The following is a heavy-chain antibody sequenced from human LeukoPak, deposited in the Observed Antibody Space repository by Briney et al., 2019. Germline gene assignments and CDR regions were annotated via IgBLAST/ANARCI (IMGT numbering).Heavy chain of an antibody. J-gene: IGHJ6*02. Sequence: PGGSLRLSCAASGFTFSSYWMSWVRQAPGKGLEWVANIKQDGSEKYYVDSVKGRFTISRDNAKNSLYLQMNSLRAEDTAVYYCARGTAVAGILLQSYYGMDVWGQGTTVTVSS. CDR2: IKQDGSEK. D-gene: IGHD6-19*01. V-gene: IGHV3-7*01. CDR1: GFTFSSYW. CDR3: ARGTAVAGILLQSYYGMDV.